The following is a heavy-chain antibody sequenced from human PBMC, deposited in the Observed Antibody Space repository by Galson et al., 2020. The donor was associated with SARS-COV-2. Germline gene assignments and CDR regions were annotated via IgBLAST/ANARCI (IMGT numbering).Heavy chain of an antibody. Sequence: SGPTLVKPTQTLTLTCTFSGFSLSTSGMCVSWIRQPPGKALEWLALIDWDDDKYYSTSLKTRLTISKDTSKNQVVLTMTNMDPVDTATYYCARMPYYYDSSGYYADYWGQGTLVTVSS. CDR1: GFSLSTSGMC. J-gene: IGHJ4*02. D-gene: IGHD3-22*01. CDR2: IDWDDDK. CDR3: ARMPYYYDSSGYYADY. V-gene: IGHV2-70*01.